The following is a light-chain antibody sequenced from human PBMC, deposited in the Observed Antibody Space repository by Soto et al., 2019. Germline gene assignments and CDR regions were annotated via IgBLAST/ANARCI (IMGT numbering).Light chain of an antibody. Sequence: QSVLTQPASVSGSPGQSITISCTGTNSDVGGYNYVSWYQQHPGKAPKLMIYDVSNRPSGVSNRFSGSKSGNTASLTISGLQAEDEADYYCSSYTSTNNIVVFGGGTKVTVL. CDR2: DVS. V-gene: IGLV2-14*01. CDR1: NSDVGGYNY. CDR3: SSYTSTNNIVV. J-gene: IGLJ2*01.